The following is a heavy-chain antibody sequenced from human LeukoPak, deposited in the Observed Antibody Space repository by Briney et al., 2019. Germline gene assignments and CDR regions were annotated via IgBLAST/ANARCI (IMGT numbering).Heavy chain of an antibody. CDR3: ARVRPDSSSWYNDY. D-gene: IGHD6-13*01. V-gene: IGHV3-7*05. CDR2: IKEDGSEK. CDR1: GFSFSTYW. J-gene: IGHJ4*02. Sequence: GGSLRLSCAASGFSFSTYWMSWVRQPPGKGREWVANIKEDGSEKYYADSVKGRLTLSRDNAKNSLYLQMNSLRAEDTAVYFCARVRPDSSSWYNDYWGQGTLVTVSS.